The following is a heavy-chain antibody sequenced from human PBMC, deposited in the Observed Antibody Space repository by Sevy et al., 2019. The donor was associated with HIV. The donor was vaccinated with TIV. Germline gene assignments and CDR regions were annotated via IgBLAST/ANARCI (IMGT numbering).Heavy chain of an antibody. CDR1: GYTFTSYG. CDR3: AGEAVYSNYDSYMDV. CDR2: ISAYNGNT. Sequence: ASVKVSCKASGYTFTSYGISWVRQAPGQGLEWMGWISAYNGNTNYAQKLQGRVTMTTDTSTSTAYMELRSLRSDDTAVYYCAGEAVYSNYDSYMDVWGQGTTVTVSS. V-gene: IGHV1-18*01. D-gene: IGHD4-4*01. J-gene: IGHJ6*02.